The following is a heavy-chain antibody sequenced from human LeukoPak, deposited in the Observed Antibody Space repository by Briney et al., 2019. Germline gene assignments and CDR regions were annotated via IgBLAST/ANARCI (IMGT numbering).Heavy chain of an antibody. Sequence: PSETLSLTCIVSGGSISGYYWSWIRRPPGKGLEYIGHISYTGTTNYNPSLKSRITIPVDTSKNQFSLKLSSVTAADTAVYYCARGGPRRDGYNLDYWGQGTLVTVSS. D-gene: IGHD5-24*01. CDR1: GGSISGYY. J-gene: IGHJ4*02. V-gene: IGHV4-59*01. CDR3: ARGGPRRDGYNLDY. CDR2: ISYTGTT.